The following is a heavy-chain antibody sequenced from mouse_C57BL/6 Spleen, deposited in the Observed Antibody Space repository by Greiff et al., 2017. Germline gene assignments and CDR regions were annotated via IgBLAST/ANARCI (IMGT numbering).Heavy chain of an antibody. V-gene: IGHV5-16*01. CDR2: INHDGSST. Sequence: EVKVVESEGGLVQPGSSMKLSCTASGFTFSDYYMAWVRQVPEKGLEWVANINHDGSSTYYLDTLKSRFIISRDNAKNILYLQMSSLKSEDTATYYCARGGTHFDYWGQGTTLTVSS. J-gene: IGHJ2*01. CDR3: ARGGTHFDY. CDR1: GFTFSDYY. D-gene: IGHD3-3*01.